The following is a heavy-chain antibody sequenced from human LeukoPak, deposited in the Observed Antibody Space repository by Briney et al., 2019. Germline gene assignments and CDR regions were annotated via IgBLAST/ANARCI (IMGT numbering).Heavy chain of an antibody. CDR2: IYTSGST. V-gene: IGHV4-61*02. CDR1: GGFISSGSYY. CDR3: ARENPCSGGSCYPSPLDY. Sequence: SETLSLTCTVSGGFISSGSYYWSWIRQPAGKGLEWIGRIYTSGSTNYNPSLKSRVTISVDTSKNQFSLKLSSVTAADTAVYYCARENPCSGGSCYPSPLDYWGQGTLVTVSS. J-gene: IGHJ4*02. D-gene: IGHD2-15*01.